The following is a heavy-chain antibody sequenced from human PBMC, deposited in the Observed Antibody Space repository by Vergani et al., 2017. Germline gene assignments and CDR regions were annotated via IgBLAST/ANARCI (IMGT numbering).Heavy chain of an antibody. D-gene: IGHD2-15*01. CDR3: AREGIGNWFDP. CDR1: GGSISSSSYY. V-gene: IGHV4-39*07. CDR2: IYYSGST. J-gene: IGHJ5*02. Sequence: QLQLQESGPGLVKPSETLSLTCTVSGGSISSSSYYWGWIRQPPGKGLEWIGSIYYSGSTYYNPSLKSRVTISVDTSKNQFYLKLSSVTAADTAVYYCAREGIGNWFDPWGQGTLVTVSS.